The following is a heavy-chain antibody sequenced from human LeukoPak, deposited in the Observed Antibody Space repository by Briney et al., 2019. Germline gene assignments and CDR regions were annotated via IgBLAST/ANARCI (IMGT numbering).Heavy chain of an antibody. CDR3: ARAGETIFGAPNWFDP. D-gene: IGHD3-3*01. CDR2: INAGNGNT. J-gene: IGHJ5*02. Sequence: GASVKVSCKASGYTFTSYAMHWVRQAPGQRLEWMGWINAGNGNTKYSQKFQGRVTITRDTSASTAYMELSSLRSDDTAVYYCARAGETIFGAPNWFDPWGQGTLVTVSS. CDR1: GYTFTSYA. V-gene: IGHV1-3*01.